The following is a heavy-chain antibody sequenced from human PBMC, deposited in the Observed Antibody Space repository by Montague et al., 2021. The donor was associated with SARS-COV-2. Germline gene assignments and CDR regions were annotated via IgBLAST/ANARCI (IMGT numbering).Heavy chain of an antibody. CDR3: ARGGLCSNISCYTEYYFDY. D-gene: IGHD2-2*02. J-gene: IGHJ4*02. CDR2: INQDGSEK. Sequence: SLRLSCAASGFPFSNYWMSWVRQAPGKGLEWVANINQDGSEKYYVDSVKGRFTISRDNTKNSLSLQMNSLRAEDTAVYYCARGGLCSNISCYTEYYFDYWGQGTLVTVSS. CDR1: GFPFSNYW. V-gene: IGHV3-7*01.